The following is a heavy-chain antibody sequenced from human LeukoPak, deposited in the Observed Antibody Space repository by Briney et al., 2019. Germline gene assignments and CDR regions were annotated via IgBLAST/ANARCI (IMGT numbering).Heavy chain of an antibody. Sequence: GGSLRLSCAASGFTFSSYGMHWVRQAPGKGLEWVAFIRYDGSNKYYADSVKGRFTISTDNSKNTLYLQMNSLRAEDTAVYYCAREQWRDGAFDIWGQGTMVTVSS. J-gene: IGHJ3*02. D-gene: IGHD6-19*01. CDR3: AREQWRDGAFDI. CDR1: GFTFSSYG. CDR2: IRYDGSNK. V-gene: IGHV3-30*02.